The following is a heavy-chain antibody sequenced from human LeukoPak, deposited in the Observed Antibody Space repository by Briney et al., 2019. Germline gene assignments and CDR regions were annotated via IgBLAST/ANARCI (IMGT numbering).Heavy chain of an antibody. J-gene: IGHJ3*02. Sequence: AASVKVSCKASGYTFTSYAMHWVRQAPGQRLEWMGWINAGNGNTKYSQKFQGRVTITRDTSASTAYMELSSLRSEDTAVYYCARDHYGSGSYYGDAFDIWGQGTMVTVPS. CDR3: ARDHYGSGSYYGDAFDI. D-gene: IGHD3-10*01. V-gene: IGHV1-3*01. CDR1: GYTFTSYA. CDR2: INAGNGNT.